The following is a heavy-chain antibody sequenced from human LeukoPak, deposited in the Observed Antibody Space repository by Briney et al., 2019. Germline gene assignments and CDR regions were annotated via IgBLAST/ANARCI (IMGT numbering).Heavy chain of an antibody. CDR1: GLIFRNYA. CDR3: AIDGSSSLNGFVED. V-gene: IGHV3-30*11. CDR2: ISYDGYNT. Sequence: PGGSLRLSCAASGLIFRNYAIQWVRQAPGKGLEWVAVISYDGYNTPYADSVEGGFTISRDNSKNTAHLQMNSLRPEDTALYYCAIDGSSSLNGFVEDWGQGTLVTVSS. D-gene: IGHD6-6*01. J-gene: IGHJ4*02.